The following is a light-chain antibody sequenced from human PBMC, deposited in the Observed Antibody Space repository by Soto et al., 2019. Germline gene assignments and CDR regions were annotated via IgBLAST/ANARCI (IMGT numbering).Light chain of an antibody. CDR2: GAS. CDR1: QSIRTN. Sequence: EIVMTQYADTLSVSAGETVTLPCRASQSIRTNLAWYQHKPGQSPRLLIYGASNRATGFPARFSGSGYGTEFTLTISSLQSEDFAVYYCQQYNDNWPTFGQGTKVDIK. CDR3: QQYNDNWPT. V-gene: IGKV3-15*01. J-gene: IGKJ1*01.